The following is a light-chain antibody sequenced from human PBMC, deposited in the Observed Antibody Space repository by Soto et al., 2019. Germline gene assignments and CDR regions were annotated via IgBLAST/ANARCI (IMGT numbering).Light chain of an antibody. J-gene: IGLJ2*01. CDR2: EVT. V-gene: IGLV2-14*01. Sequence: QSALTQPASVSGSPGQSITISCTGTSSDIGGYDYVSWFQQHPGKAPKLMLYEVTNRPSGVSNRVSGSKSGNTASLTISGLQAEDEAHYYCSSYRSSNTVVFGGGTKLDRP. CDR3: SSYRSSNTVV. CDR1: SSDIGGYDY.